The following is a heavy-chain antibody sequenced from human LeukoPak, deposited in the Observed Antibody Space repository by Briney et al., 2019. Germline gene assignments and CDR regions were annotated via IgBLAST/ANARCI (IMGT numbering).Heavy chain of an antibody. Sequence: GGSLRPSCAASGFTFSSYWMSWVRQAPGKGLEWVANMNEDGSVKNYVVSVKGRFTISRDNAKSSLYLQMDSLRAEDTAVYYCAVDGGYNRFDPWGQGTLVTVPS. CDR1: GFTFSSYW. J-gene: IGHJ5*02. CDR2: MNEDGSVK. V-gene: IGHV3-7*04. CDR3: AVDGGYNRFDP. D-gene: IGHD3-16*01.